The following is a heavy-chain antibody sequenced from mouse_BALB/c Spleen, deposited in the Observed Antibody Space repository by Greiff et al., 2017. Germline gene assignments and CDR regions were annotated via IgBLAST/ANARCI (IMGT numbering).Heavy chain of an antibody. CDR3: ARSRDYGGVFDY. CDR1: GYTFTSYW. Sequence: QVQLQQSGAELAKPGASVKMSCKASGYTFTSYWMHWVKQRPGQGLEWIGYINPSTGYTEYNQKFKDKATLTADKSSSTAYMQLSSLTSEDSAVYYCARSRDYGGVFDYWGQGTTLTVSS. J-gene: IGHJ2*01. D-gene: IGHD2-4*01. CDR2: INPSTGYT. V-gene: IGHV1-7*01.